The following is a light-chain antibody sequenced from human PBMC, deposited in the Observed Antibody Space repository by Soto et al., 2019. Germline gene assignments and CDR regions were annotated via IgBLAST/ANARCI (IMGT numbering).Light chain of an antibody. CDR1: SSDVGGYYY. J-gene: IGLJ1*01. CDR3: SSYSISTAYL. CDR2: EVS. Sequence: QSVLTQPASVSGSPGQSITISFTGTSSDVGGYYYVSWYQLHPGKAPKLMVFEVSNRPSGVSYRFPGSKSGNTASLTISGLQAEDEADYFCSSYSISTAYLFGTGTKVTVX. V-gene: IGLV2-14*01.